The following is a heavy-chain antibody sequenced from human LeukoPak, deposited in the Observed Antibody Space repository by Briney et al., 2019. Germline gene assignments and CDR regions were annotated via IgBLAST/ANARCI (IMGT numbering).Heavy chain of an antibody. CDR1: GFTFSNYW. CDR2: IKEDGSEK. CDR3: ARDYGRDYSSPTY. D-gene: IGHD4-11*01. J-gene: IGHJ4*02. Sequence: GGSLRLSCAASGFTFSNYWMRWVRQVPGKGLEWVASIKEDGSEKHYVDSVKGRFTTSRDIAKNSLYLQMNSLRDDDTAVYYCARDYGRDYSSPTYWGQGTLVTVSS. V-gene: IGHV3-7*01.